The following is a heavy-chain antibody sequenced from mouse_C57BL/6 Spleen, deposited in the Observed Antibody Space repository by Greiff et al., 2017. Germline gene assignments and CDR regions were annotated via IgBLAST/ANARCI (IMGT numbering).Heavy chain of an antibody. CDR3: AIGDYGSSYVGY. J-gene: IGHJ2*01. V-gene: IGHV1-69*01. D-gene: IGHD1-1*01. CDR2: IDPSDSYT. CDR1: GYTFTSYW. Sequence: VQLQQPGAELVMPGASVKLSCKASGYTFTSYWMHWVKQRPGQGLEWIGEIDPSDSYTNYNQKFKGKSTLTVDKSSSTAYIQLSSLTSEDSAVYYCAIGDYGSSYVGYWGQGTTLTASS.